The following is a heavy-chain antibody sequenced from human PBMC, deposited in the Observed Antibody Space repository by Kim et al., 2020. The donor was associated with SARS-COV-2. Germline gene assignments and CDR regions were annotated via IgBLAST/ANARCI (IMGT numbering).Heavy chain of an antibody. CDR3: ARQGSRYNWNDDDY. J-gene: IGHJ4*02. V-gene: IGHV4-39*01. Sequence: NRATKSRVTTSVDTSTNQFSLKLSAVTAADTAVYYCARQGSRYNWNDDDYWGQGTLVTVSS. D-gene: IGHD1-1*01.